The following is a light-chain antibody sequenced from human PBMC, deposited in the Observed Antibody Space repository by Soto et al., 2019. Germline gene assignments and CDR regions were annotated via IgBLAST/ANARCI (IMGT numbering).Light chain of an antibody. V-gene: IGLV4-69*02. Sequence: QTVVTQSPSASASLGASVKLTCTLRSGHSSYAIAWHQQQPEKAPRHLMKVNSDGTHSKGDGIPDRFSGSSSGSEYYLTISSLQSEDEADYYCQTWGTAIVFFGGGTQLTVL. CDR3: QTWGTAIVF. CDR1: SGHSSYA. J-gene: IGLJ2*01. CDR2: VNSDGTH.